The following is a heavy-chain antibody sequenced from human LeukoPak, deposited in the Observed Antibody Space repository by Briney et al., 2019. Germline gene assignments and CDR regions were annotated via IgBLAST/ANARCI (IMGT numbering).Heavy chain of an antibody. CDR2: ISYDGSNK. D-gene: IGHD3-22*01. CDR1: GFTFSSYA. Sequence: GGSLRLSCAASGFTFSSYAMHWVRQAPGKGLEWVAVISYDGSNKYYADSVKGRFTISRDNSKNTLYLQMNSLRAEDTAVYYCARESPGYYYDSSGPRAAFDIWGQGTMVTVSS. CDR3: ARESPGYYYDSSGPRAAFDI. V-gene: IGHV3-30*04. J-gene: IGHJ3*02.